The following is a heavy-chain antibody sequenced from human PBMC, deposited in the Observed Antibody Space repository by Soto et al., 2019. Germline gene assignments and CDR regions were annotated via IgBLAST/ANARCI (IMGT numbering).Heavy chain of an antibody. D-gene: IGHD1-26*01. CDR2: IIPRFGTT. J-gene: IGHJ4*02. V-gene: IGHV1-69*01. CDR1: GDSFSKYT. CDR3: ARGRGLYNSGRSQLVS. Sequence: QVHLVPSGAEVEKPGSSVRVSCKASGDSFSKYTVNWVRQAPRQGLEWMGGIIPRFGTTNYAPTLQDRVTITADESMNTVYMELSSLRSEDTALYYCARGRGLYNSGRSQLVSWCQGTLVTVSS.